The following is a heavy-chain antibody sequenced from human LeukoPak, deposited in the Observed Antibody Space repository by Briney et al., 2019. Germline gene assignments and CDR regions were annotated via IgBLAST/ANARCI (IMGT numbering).Heavy chain of an antibody. V-gene: IGHV1-46*01. CDR1: GYTFINYY. Sequence: GASVKVSCKASGYTFINYYMHWVRQAPGQGLEWMGIINPSGGSTSYAQKFQGRVTMTRDTSTSTVYMELSSLRSEDTAVYYCARPGIAVAGTLVGDAFDIWGQGTMVTVSS. CDR2: INPSGGST. CDR3: ARPGIAVAGTLVGDAFDI. J-gene: IGHJ3*02. D-gene: IGHD6-19*01.